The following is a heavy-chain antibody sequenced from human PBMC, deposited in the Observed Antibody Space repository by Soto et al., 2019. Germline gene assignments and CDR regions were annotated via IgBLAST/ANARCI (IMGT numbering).Heavy chain of an antibody. CDR3: AKDLNIVVVPAARTGFVDY. V-gene: IGHV3-23*01. Sequence: EVQLLESGGGLVQPGGSLRLSCAASGFTFSSYAMSWVRQAPGKGLEWVSAISGSGGSTYYADSVKGRFTISRDNSKNTLYLQMNSLRAEHTAVYYCAKDLNIVVVPAARTGFVDYWGQGTLVTVSS. CDR1: GFTFSSYA. CDR2: ISGSGGST. D-gene: IGHD2-2*01. J-gene: IGHJ4*02.